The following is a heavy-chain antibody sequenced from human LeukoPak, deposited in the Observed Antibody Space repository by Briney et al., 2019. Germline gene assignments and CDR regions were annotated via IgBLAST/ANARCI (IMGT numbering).Heavy chain of an antibody. J-gene: IGHJ4*02. CDR2: IYYSGST. Sequence: PSETLSLTCTVSGGSISSYYWSWIRQPPGKGLEWIGYIYYSGSTNYNPSLKSRVTMSVDTSKNQFSLKLTSVTAADTALYYCARELKVGNTGYYLDYWGQGTLVTVSP. CDR1: GGSISSYY. V-gene: IGHV4-59*01. CDR3: ARELKVGNTGYYLDY. D-gene: IGHD2/OR15-2a*01.